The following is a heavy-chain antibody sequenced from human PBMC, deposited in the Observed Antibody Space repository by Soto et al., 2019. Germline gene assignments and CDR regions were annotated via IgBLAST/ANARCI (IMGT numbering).Heavy chain of an antibody. CDR3: TRSSTGYAFAI. D-gene: IGHD2-8*02. CDR1: GGSISGFY. J-gene: IGHJ3*02. CDR2: IYYTGKT. V-gene: IGHV4-59*01. Sequence: SETLSLTCTVAGGSISGFYWTWIRQPPGRGLEWVGFIYYTGKTSYTPSLRGRVTISQDTSRNQFSLKLNSVTTADTAVYYCTRSSTGYAFAIWGQGTAVTVSS.